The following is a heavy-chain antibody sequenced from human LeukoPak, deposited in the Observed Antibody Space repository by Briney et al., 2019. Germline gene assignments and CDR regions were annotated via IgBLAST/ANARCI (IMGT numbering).Heavy chain of an antibody. Sequence: GGSLRLSCAASGFTFSSYAMSWVRQAPGKGLEWVSAISGGGGSTYYADSVKGRFTISRDNSKNTLYLQMNSLRAEDTAVYYCAKDLENPDLGIFDYWGQGTLVTVSS. CDR3: AKDLENPDLGIFDY. D-gene: IGHD7-27*01. J-gene: IGHJ4*02. CDR1: GFTFSSYA. CDR2: ISGGGGST. V-gene: IGHV3-23*01.